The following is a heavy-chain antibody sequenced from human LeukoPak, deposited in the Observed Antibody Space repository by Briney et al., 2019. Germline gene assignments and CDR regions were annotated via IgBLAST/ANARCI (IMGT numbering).Heavy chain of an antibody. V-gene: IGHV3-23*01. CDR1: GFTFSSYA. CDR2: ISGSGGST. J-gene: IGHJ4*02. Sequence: TGGSLRLSCAASGFTFSSYAMSWVRQAPGKGLEWVSAISGSGGSTYYADSVKGRFTISRDNSKNTLYLQMNSLSAEDTAVYYCARPSIAVAALRAYYFDYWGQGTLVTVSS. D-gene: IGHD6-19*01. CDR3: ARPSIAVAALRAYYFDY.